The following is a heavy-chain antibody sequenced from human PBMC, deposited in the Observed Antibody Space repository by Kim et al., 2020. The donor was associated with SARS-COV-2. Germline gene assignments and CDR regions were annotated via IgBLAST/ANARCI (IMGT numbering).Heavy chain of an antibody. CDR3: ARTRDSGWSYFDY. J-gene: IGHJ4*02. Sequence: DDPVKGRFTIARQNAKNSLYLQMNSLRAEDTAVYYCARTRDSGWSYFDYWGQGTLVTVSS. V-gene: IGHV3-11*04. D-gene: IGHD6-19*01.